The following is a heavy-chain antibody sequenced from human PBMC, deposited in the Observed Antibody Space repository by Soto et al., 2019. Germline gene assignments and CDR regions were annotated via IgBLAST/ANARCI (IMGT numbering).Heavy chain of an antibody. CDR3: ARDSVAGGYYYYYGMDV. V-gene: IGHV3-53*01. J-gene: IGHJ6*02. D-gene: IGHD3-16*01. Sequence: GGSLRLSCAASGFTVSSNYMSWVRQAPGKGLEWVSIIHSGGSTYYADFVKGRFTISRDNSKNTLYLQMYSLRAEDTAVYYCARDSVAGGYYYYYGMDVWGQGTTVTVS. CDR1: GFTVSSNY. CDR2: IHSGGST.